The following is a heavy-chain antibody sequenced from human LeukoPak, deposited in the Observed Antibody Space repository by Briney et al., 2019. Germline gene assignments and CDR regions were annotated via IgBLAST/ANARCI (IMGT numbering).Heavy chain of an antibody. CDR2: INHSGST. V-gene: IGHV4-34*01. D-gene: IGHD5-18*01. CDR3: ARGTAMAY. CDR1: GGSFSGYY. Sequence: SETLSLTCAVYGGSFSGYYWSWIRQPPGKGLEWIGEINHSGSTNYNPSLKSRVTISVDTSKNQFSLKLSSVTAADTAVYYCARGTAMAYWGQGTLVTVSS. J-gene: IGHJ4*02.